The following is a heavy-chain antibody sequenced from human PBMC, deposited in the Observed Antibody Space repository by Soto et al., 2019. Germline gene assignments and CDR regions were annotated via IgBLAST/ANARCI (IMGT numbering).Heavy chain of an antibody. J-gene: IGHJ6*03. Sequence: ASVTVSCRGAGYTFTSWDINWVRQATGQGLEWMGWMNPNSGNTGYAQKFQGRVTMTRNTSISTAYMELSSLRSEDTAVYYCARDDILTGSIYYYYYMDVWGKGTTVTVSS. V-gene: IGHV1-8*01. D-gene: IGHD3-9*01. CDR3: ARDDILTGSIYYYYYMDV. CDR2: MNPNSGNT. CDR1: GYTFTSWD.